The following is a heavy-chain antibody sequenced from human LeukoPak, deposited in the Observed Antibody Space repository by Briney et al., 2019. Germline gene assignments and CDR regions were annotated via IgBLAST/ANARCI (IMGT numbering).Heavy chain of an antibody. V-gene: IGHV4-34*01. Sequence: SETLSLTCAVYGGSFSGYYWSWIRQPPGKGLEWIGEINHSGSTNYNPSLKSRVTISVDTSKNQFSLKLSSVTAADTAVYYCARDATAAGTFDYYYYYMDVWGKGTTVTVSS. CDR3: ARDATAAGTFDYYYYYMDV. CDR1: GGSFSGYY. CDR2: INHSGST. D-gene: IGHD6-13*01. J-gene: IGHJ6*03.